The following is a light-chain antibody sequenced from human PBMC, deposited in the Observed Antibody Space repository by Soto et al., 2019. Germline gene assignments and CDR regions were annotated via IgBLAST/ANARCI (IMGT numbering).Light chain of an antibody. CDR1: RSVSSSY. V-gene: IGKV3-20*01. J-gene: IGKJ1*01. CDR3: QQYGSYPDT. Sequence: EIVLTQSPCTLSLSPGERATLSCRASRSVSSSYLAWYQQKPGQAPRLLVYGASSRATGIPDRFSGSGSGTDFTLTISRLEPEDFAVYYCQQYGSYPDTFGQGTKVDIK. CDR2: GAS.